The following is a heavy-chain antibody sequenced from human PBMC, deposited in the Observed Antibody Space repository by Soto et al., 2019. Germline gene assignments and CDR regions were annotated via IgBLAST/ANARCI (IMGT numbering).Heavy chain of an antibody. CDR2: FYSSGSI. V-gene: IGHV4-31*02. Sequence: SETLSLTCFVSGYFIGAGGYYWSWIRHHPGKGLEWIGSFYSSGSIIYNPSLRSRVSISGDMSTNQFSMSLTSVTAADTARYYCARMYSSGSGWFHPWGQGTLVTVSS. J-gene: IGHJ5*02. CDR3: ARMYSSGSGWFHP. D-gene: IGHD6-19*01. CDR1: GYFIGAGGYY.